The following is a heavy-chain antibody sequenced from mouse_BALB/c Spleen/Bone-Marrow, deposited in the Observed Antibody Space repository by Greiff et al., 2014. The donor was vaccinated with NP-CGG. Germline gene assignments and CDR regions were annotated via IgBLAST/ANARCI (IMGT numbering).Heavy chain of an antibody. Sequence: QVQLKESGAELMKPGASVKISCKAPGYTFSSYWIEWVKQRPGHGLEWIGEILPGSGSIKYNEKFKGKATFTADTSSNTAYMQLSSLTSEDSAVYYCASRYDTMDYWGQGTSVTVSS. J-gene: IGHJ4*01. CDR1: GYTFSSYW. CDR2: ILPGSGSI. CDR3: ASRYDTMDY. V-gene: IGHV1-9*01.